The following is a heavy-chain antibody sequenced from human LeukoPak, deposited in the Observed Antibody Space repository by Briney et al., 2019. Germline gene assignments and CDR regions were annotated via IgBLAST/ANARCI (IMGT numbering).Heavy chain of an antibody. CDR2: IRYDGSNK. J-gene: IGHJ4*02. V-gene: IGHV3-30*02. CDR3: AKWGQGVTYAFDY. CDR1: GFTFSSYG. D-gene: IGHD2-21*02. Sequence: GGSLRLSCAASGFTFSSYGMHWVRQAPGKGLEWVAFIRYDGSNKYYADSVKGRFTISRDNSKNTLYLQMYSLRTEDTAVYYCAKWGQGVTYAFDYWGQGTLVTVSS.